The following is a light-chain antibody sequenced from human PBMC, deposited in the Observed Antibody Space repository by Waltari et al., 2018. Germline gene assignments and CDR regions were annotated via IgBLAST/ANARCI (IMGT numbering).Light chain of an antibody. V-gene: IGLV1-51*01. CDR3: GTWDTSLTVV. J-gene: IGLJ2*01. CDR1: GSHIGNNF. CDR2: DNN. Sequence: QSVLTQPPSVSAAAGQKVTLSCSVSGSHIGNNFVSWYHQLPGTAPKRLIFDNNKRPSGIPDRFSGSKSGSSATLGIAGLQTGDEAEYYCGTWDTSLTVVFGGGTKLTVL.